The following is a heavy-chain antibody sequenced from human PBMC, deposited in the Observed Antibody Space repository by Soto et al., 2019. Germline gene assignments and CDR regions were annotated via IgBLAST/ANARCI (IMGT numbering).Heavy chain of an antibody. V-gene: IGHV3-53*01. D-gene: IGHD7-27*01. CDR3: AGDLGIKRDDAFDI. CDR2: IYSGSST. CDR1: GFTVSSNY. Sequence: GGSLRLSCAASGFTVSSNYMSWVRQAPGKGLEWVSVIYSGSSTYYADSVKGRLTISRDNSKNTLYLQMNSLRAEDTAVYYCAGDLGIKRDDAFDIWGQGTMVTVSS. J-gene: IGHJ3*02.